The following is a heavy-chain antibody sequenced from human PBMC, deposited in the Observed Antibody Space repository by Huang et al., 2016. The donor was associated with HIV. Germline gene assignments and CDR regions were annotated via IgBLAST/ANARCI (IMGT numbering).Heavy chain of an antibody. CDR1: GFIFSDYW. V-gene: IGHV3-74*02. CDR2: IESDGSSK. J-gene: IGHJ4*01. Sequence: EVELAESGGGSVRPGQSLRLSCVGSGFIFSDYWMPWVRQIPGKGRMWVARIESDGSSKSYADSVKGRFNIYRENARNTVYLQMSSMRVDDTAVYYCVRAREKGYDFWSGYRYWGQGAQVTVSS. D-gene: IGHD3-3*01. CDR3: VRAREKGYDFWSGYRY.